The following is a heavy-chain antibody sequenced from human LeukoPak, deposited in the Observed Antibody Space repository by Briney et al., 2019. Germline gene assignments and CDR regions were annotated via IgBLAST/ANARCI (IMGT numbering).Heavy chain of an antibody. D-gene: IGHD6-6*01. V-gene: IGHV3-30*04. CDR3: ARDQSARTFDY. J-gene: IGHJ4*02. CDR2: ISGDGNTK. Sequence: PGRSLRLSCAASGFTFSSSAIHWVRQAPGKGLEWVAVISGDGNTKYYAGSVKGRFTISRDNSKNTLYLQMNSLRPDDTAVYYCARDQSARTFDYWGQGTLVTVSS. CDR1: GFTFSSSA.